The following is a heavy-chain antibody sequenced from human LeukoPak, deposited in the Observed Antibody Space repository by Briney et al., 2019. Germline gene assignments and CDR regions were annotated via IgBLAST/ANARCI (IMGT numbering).Heavy chain of an antibody. CDR3: ARVQNYYYNYMDV. CDR2: IYHSGST. J-gene: IGHJ6*03. Sequence: SETVSLTCIVSGDSITSGTYYWRWIRQPPGKGLEWIGSIYHSGSTYYNPSLKSRVTISVDTSKNQFSLKLSSVTAADTAVYYCARVQNYYYNYMDVWGKGTTVTVSS. CDR1: GDSITSGTYY. V-gene: IGHV4-39*07.